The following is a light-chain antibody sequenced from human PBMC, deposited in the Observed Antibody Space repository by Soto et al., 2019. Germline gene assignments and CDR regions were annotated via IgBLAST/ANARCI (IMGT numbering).Light chain of an antibody. CDR2: DAS. J-gene: IGKJ1*01. Sequence: DIQMTQSPFSLYASVGDRVTITCRASQSISSWLAWYQQKPGKAPKLLIYDASSLESGVPSRFSGSGSGTEFTLTISSLQPDDFATYYCQQYNSYSRTFGQGTKVDIK. V-gene: IGKV1-5*01. CDR1: QSISSW. CDR3: QQYNSYSRT.